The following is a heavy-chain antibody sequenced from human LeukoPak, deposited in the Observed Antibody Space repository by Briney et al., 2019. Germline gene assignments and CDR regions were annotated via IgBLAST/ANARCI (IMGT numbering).Heavy chain of an antibody. CDR3: ARVLSAAIDY. CDR1: GFTVGTNY. V-gene: IGHV3-53*01. D-gene: IGHD6-13*01. J-gene: IGHJ4*02. Sequence: PGGSLRLSCAASGFTVGTNYMSWVRQAPRKGLEWVSLIYTGGSTYYADSVKGRFTISRDNSKNTLYLQMNSLRADDTAVYYCARVLSAAIDYWGQGTLVTVSS. CDR2: IYTGGST.